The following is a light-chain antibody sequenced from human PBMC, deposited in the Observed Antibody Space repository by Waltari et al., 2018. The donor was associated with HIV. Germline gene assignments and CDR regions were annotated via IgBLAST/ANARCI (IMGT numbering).Light chain of an antibody. Sequence: EIVLAQSPVTLPLSPGDRATLSCRASQSIGNNFLAWYQQRPGQAPRLLIYDDSKRATGIPDRFTCSGSGTDFTLSISRLEPEDFAMYYCQQYRSSPGTFGQGTNLEI. J-gene: IGKJ2*01. CDR2: DDS. CDR3: QQYRSSPGT. V-gene: IGKV3-20*01. CDR1: QSIGNNF.